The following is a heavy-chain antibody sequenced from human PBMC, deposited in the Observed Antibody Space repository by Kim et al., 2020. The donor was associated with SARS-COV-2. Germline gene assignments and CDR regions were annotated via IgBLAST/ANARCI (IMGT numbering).Heavy chain of an antibody. J-gene: IGHJ5*02. V-gene: IGHV4-34*01. CDR3: ARGNGGYCSSTSCRKNWFDP. D-gene: IGHD2-2*01. CDR1: GGSFSGYY. CDR2: INHSGST. Sequence: SETLSLTCAVYGGSFSGYYWSWIRQPPGKGLEWIGEINHSGSTNYNPSLKSRVTISVDTSKNQFSLKLSSVTAADTAVYYCARGNGGYCSSTSCRKNWFDPWGQGTLVTVSS.